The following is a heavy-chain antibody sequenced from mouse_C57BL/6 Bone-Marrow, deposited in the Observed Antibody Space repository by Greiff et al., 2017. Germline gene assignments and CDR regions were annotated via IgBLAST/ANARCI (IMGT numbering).Heavy chain of an antibody. CDR2: IDPETGGT. Sequence: QVQLQQSGAELVRPGASVTLSCKASGYTFTDYEMHWVKQTPVHGLEWIGAIDPETGGTAYNQKFKGKAILTADKSSSTAYMELRSLTSEDSAVYYCTSFNHYGSSSDYWGQGTTLTVSS. D-gene: IGHD1-1*01. J-gene: IGHJ2*01. CDR1: GYTFTDYE. CDR3: TSFNHYGSSSDY. V-gene: IGHV1-15*01.